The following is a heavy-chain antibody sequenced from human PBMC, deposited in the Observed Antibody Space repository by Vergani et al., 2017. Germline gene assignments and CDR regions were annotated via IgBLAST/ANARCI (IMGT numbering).Heavy chain of an antibody. D-gene: IGHD6-19*01. V-gene: IGHV7-4-1*01. Sequence: QVQLVQSGAEVKKPGASVKVSCKASGYTFTGYYMHWVRQAPGQGLEWMGWINPTTGNPTYARAFTGRFVFSLDTSISTAYLQIGSLKAEDTAVYFCARANRGRLAVGATDSWGQGTLLTVSS. CDR3: ARANRGRLAVGATDS. CDR1: GYTFTGYY. CDR2: INPTTGNP. J-gene: IGHJ4*02.